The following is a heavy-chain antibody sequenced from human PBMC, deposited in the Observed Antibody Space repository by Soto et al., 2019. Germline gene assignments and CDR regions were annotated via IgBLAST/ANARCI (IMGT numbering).Heavy chain of an antibody. J-gene: IGHJ4*02. Sequence: GSLRLSCAASGFTFGGSAMHWVRQASGKGLEWVGHIRSKTNSYATAYAESVKGRFTISRDDSMNAAYLQMNSLKTEDTAVYFCTRQTDAVQWLVVPTDYNFDYWGQGTLVTVSS. V-gene: IGHV3-73*01. CDR2: IRSKTNSYAT. D-gene: IGHD6-19*01. CDR1: GFTFGGSA. CDR3: TRQTDAVQWLVVPTDYNFDY.